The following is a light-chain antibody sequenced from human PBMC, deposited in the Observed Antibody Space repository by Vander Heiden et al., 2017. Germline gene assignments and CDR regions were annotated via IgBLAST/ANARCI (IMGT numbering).Light chain of an antibody. Sequence: DIQWTQSPSFLSASDACRVIITCLASQGVSSYVAWYQQKPGKAPKLLIYVASTLQSGVPSRFSGSGSGTEFTLAISRLQPEDFATYHCQQLSYYPFTFGRGTKVAIK. CDR3: QQLSYYPFT. J-gene: IGKJ3*01. CDR2: VAS. V-gene: IGKV1-9*01. CDR1: QGVSSY.